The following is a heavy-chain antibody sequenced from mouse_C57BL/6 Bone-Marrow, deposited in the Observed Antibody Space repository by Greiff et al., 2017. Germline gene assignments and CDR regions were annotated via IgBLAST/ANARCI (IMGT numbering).Heavy chain of an antibody. CDR2: ISSGGSYT. J-gene: IGHJ4*01. CDR3: AGYYYGRGDY. V-gene: IGHV5-6*02. CDR1: GFTFSSYG. D-gene: IGHD1-1*01. Sequence: DVMLVESGGDLVKPGGSLKLSCAASGFTFSSYGMSWVRQTPDKRLEWVATISSGGSYTYYPDSVKGRFTISRDNAKNTLYLQMSSLKSEDTAMYYCAGYYYGRGDYWDQGTSVTVSS.